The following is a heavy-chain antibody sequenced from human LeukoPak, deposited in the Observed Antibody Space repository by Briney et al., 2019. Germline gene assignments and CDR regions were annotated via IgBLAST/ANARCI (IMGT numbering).Heavy chain of an antibody. J-gene: IGHJ3*02. CDR1: GGSISSGGYY. CDR3: ARELVLRQDFGRAFDI. V-gene: IGHV4-31*03. D-gene: IGHD3-3*01. CDR2: IYYSGST. Sequence: SETLSLTCTVSGGSISSGGYYWSWIRQHPGKGLEWLGYIYYSGSTYYNPSLKSRVTISVDTSKNQFSLKLSSVTAADTAVYYCARELVLRQDFGRAFDIWGQGTMVTVSS.